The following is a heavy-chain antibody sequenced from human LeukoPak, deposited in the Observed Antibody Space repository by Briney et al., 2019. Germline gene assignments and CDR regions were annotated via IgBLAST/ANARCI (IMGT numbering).Heavy chain of an antibody. CDR2: ISSTSRYI. CDR1: GFTFNTYT. V-gene: IGHV3-21*01. J-gene: IGHJ3*02. CDR3: ARNAYDM. Sequence: GGSLRLSCAASGFTFNTYTMNWVRQTPGKGLEWVSSISSTSRYIDYADSVKGRFTISRDNAKNSLYLQMNSLRVEDTAVYYCARNAYDMWGQGTMVTVSS.